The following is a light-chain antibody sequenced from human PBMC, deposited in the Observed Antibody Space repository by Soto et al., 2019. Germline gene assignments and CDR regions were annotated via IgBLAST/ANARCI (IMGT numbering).Light chain of an antibody. Sequence: QSALTQPPSASGSPGQSVTISCTGTSSDVGGYHYVSWYQQHPGKAPKLMIYAVNKRPSGVPDRFSGSKSGNTASLTVSGLQADDEADYYCSSYADTDNLVFGGGTKLTVL. CDR1: SSDVGGYHY. J-gene: IGLJ2*01. CDR3: SSYADTDNLV. CDR2: AVN. V-gene: IGLV2-8*01.